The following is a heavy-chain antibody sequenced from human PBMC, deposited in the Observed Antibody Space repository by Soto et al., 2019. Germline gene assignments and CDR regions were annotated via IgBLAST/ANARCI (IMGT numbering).Heavy chain of an antibody. Sequence: GASVKVSCKASGGTFSSYAISWVRQAPGQGLEWMGGIIPIFGTANYAQKFQGRVTITADESTSTAYMELSSLRSEDTAVYYCARPSITGTDYYYYGMDVWGQGTTVTVSS. CDR3: ARPSITGTDYYYYGMDV. CDR1: GGTFSSYA. J-gene: IGHJ6*02. V-gene: IGHV1-69*13. CDR2: IIPIFGTA. D-gene: IGHD1-7*01.